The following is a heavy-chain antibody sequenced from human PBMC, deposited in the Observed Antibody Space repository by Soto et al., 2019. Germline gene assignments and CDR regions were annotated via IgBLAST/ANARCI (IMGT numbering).Heavy chain of an antibody. CDR1: GGTFSSYA. Sequence: QVQLVQSGAEVKKPGSSVKVSCKASGGTFSSYAVSWVRQAPGQGLEWMGGIIPIFGTADYAQKFQGRVTIIADESTSTAYMELSSLRSEDTAIYYCASHCGGDCYSRSPPYYYYGMDVWGQGTTVTVSS. J-gene: IGHJ6*02. D-gene: IGHD2-21*02. CDR3: ASHCGGDCYSRSPPYYYYGMDV. CDR2: IIPIFGTA. V-gene: IGHV1-69*12.